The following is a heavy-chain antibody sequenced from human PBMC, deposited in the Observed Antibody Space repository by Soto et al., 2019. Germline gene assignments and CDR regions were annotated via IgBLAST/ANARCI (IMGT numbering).Heavy chain of an antibody. D-gene: IGHD2-15*01. J-gene: IGHJ4*02. CDR2: ISGSGGST. CDR1: GFTFSSYA. Sequence: PGGSLRLSCAASGFTFSSYAMIWVRQAPGKGLEWVSAISGSGGSTNYADSVKGRFTISRDNSKNTLYLQMNSLRAEDTAVYYCAKDPGCSGGSCFVDYWGQGTLVTVSS. CDR3: AKDPGCSGGSCFVDY. V-gene: IGHV3-23*01.